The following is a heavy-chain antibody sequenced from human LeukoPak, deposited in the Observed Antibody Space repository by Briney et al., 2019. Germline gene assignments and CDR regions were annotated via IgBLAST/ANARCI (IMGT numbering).Heavy chain of an antibody. CDR3: AGQARPGSAEGAFDI. CDR2: ISTAGDP. V-gene: IGHV3-13*05. D-gene: IGHD2-2*01. CDR1: GFTFSSYD. J-gene: IGHJ3*02. Sequence: GSLRLSCTASGFTFSSYDMHWLRQGKGKGLEWVSAISTAGDPYYLGSVKGRFTISRENAKNSFYLQMNSLRAGDTAVYYCAGQARPGSAEGAFDIWGQGTMVTVSS.